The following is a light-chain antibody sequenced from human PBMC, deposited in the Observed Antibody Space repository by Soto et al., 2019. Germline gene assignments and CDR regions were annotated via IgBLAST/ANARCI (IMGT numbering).Light chain of an antibody. CDR3: QQGFSAPPWT. J-gene: IGKJ1*01. CDR2: DAS. Sequence: DIQMTQSPSSLSASVGDRVTITCRSSQSINNYLNWYQQRPGKAPKVIMYDASTLQSGVPTRFSGSGSGTDFTLTISSLQPEDFATYYCQQGFSAPPWTFCQGTKGEI. CDR1: QSINNY. V-gene: IGKV1-39*01.